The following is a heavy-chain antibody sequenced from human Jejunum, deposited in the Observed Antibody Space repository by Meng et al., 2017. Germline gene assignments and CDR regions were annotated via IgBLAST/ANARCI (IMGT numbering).Heavy chain of an antibody. V-gene: IGHV4-30-4*01. D-gene: IGHD2-8*01. CDR1: GGSISSGNYT. J-gene: IGHJ5*02. CDR3: ARGGNGGRLGDNWFDP. Sequence: QVQLQESGPGLVKPSQTLSLTCTVSGGSISSGNYTWSWIRQPPGKGLEWIGYISFSGKTSYNPSFKSRVTISLDTSKSHCSLTLTSVTVADTAGYYCARGGNGGRLGDNWFDPWGQGTLVTVSS. CDR2: ISFSGKT.